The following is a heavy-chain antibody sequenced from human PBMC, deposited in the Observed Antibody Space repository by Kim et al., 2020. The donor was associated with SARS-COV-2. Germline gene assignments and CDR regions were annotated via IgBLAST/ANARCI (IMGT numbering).Heavy chain of an antibody. Sequence: ASVKVSCKASGYSFTRHAMNWVRQAPGQGLEWMGWINTNTGNPTYAQGFTGRFVFSFDTSVSTAYLQISSLKAEDTAVYYCARVQSFYYDRSGYNYWGQG. CDR1: GYSFTRHA. D-gene: IGHD3-22*01. CDR2: INTNTGNP. J-gene: IGHJ4*02. V-gene: IGHV7-4-1*02. CDR3: ARVQSFYYDRSGYNY.